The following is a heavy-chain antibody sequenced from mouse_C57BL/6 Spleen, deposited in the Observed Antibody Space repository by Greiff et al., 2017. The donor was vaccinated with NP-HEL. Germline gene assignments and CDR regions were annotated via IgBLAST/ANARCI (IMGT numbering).Heavy chain of an antibody. D-gene: IGHD2-2*01. Sequence: EVNVVESEGGLVQPGSSMKLSCTASGFTFSDYYMAWVRQVPEKGLEWVANINYDGSSTYYLDSLKSRFIISRDNAKNILYLQMSSLKSEDTAMYYCARYGYDDAMDYWGQGTSVTVSS. CDR3: ARYGYDDAMDY. V-gene: IGHV5-16*02. CDR1: GFTFSDYY. J-gene: IGHJ4*01. CDR2: INYDGSST.